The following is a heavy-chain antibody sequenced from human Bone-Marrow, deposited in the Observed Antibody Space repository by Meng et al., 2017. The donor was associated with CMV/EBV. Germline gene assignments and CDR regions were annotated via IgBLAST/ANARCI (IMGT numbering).Heavy chain of an antibody. CDR1: GFTFSTYV. CDR2: IGGIGGTT. D-gene: IGHD2-2*01. V-gene: IGHV3-23*01. J-gene: IGHJ4*02. Sequence: GESLKISCAASGFTFSTYVMTWVRQAPGKGLQWVSSIGGIGGTTYYADSVKGRFTISRDNSKNTLYLQMNSLRAEDTAVYYCAKASLGIDYWGQGTLVTVSS. CDR3: AKASLGIDY.